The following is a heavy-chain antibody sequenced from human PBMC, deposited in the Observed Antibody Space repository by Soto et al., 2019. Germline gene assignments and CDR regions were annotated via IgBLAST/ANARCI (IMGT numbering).Heavy chain of an antibody. CDR2: ISYDGSNK. D-gene: IGHD6-19*01. CDR3: AKDPTEQWLGYFDY. Sequence: QVQLVESGGGVVQPGRSLRLSCAASGFTFSSYGMHWVRQAPGKGLERVAVISYDGSNKYYADSVKGRFTISRDNSKNTLYLQMNSLRAEDTAVYYCAKDPTEQWLGYFDYWGQGTLVTVSS. CDR1: GFTFSSYG. J-gene: IGHJ4*02. V-gene: IGHV3-30*18.